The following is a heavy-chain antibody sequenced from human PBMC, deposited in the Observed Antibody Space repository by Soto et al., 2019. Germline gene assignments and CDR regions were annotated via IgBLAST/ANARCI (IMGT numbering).Heavy chain of an antibody. J-gene: IGHJ4*02. Sequence: GGSLRLSCAASGFTFSSYAMSWVRQAPGKGLEWVSAISGSGGSTYYADSVKGRFTISRDNSKNTLYLQMNSLRAEDTAVYYCAKGSYYDFWSDLYYFDYWGQGTLVTVFS. CDR3: AKGSYYDFWSDLYYFDY. V-gene: IGHV3-23*01. CDR2: ISGSGGST. CDR1: GFTFSSYA. D-gene: IGHD3-3*01.